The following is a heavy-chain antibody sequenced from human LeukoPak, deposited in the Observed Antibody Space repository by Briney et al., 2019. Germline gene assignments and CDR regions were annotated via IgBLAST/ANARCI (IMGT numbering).Heavy chain of an antibody. Sequence: ASVKVSCKASGYTFTSYGISWVRQAPGQGLEWMGWIGVYNGNTSYAQNFQGRVTLTTDTTTNTAYMDLRSLRSDDTAVYYCARELCSSTSCYAYGDAFDIWGQGTMVTVSS. J-gene: IGHJ3*02. CDR3: ARELCSSTSCYAYGDAFDI. D-gene: IGHD2-2*01. CDR1: GYTFTSYG. CDR2: IGVYNGNT. V-gene: IGHV1-18*01.